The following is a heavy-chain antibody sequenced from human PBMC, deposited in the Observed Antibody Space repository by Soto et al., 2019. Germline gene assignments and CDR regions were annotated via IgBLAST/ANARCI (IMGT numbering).Heavy chain of an antibody. CDR3: ARGNDIVVVPTAMD. J-gene: IGHJ4*02. D-gene: IGHD2-2*01. CDR1: GFTFSRYS. CDR2: ISSTSSYI. Sequence: EVQLVESGGGLVKPGGSLRLSCAASGFTFSRYSMNWVRQAPGKGLEWVSSISSTSSYIYYADSLKGRFTISRDNSKNSLYLQMNSLRAEDTAVYYCARGNDIVVVPTAMDWGQGTLVTVSS. V-gene: IGHV3-21*01.